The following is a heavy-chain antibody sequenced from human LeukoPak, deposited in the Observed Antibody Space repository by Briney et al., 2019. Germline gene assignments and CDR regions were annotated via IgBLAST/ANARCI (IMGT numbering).Heavy chain of an antibody. CDR1: GYTFTGYY. V-gene: IGHV1-2*02. J-gene: IGHJ4*02. CDR3: ATYYGDYQGY. D-gene: IGHD4-17*01. CDR2: INPNSGGT. Sequence: GASVKVSCKASGYTFTGYYMHWVRQAPGQGLEWMGWINPNSGGTNYAQKFQGRVTMTEDTSTDTAYMELSSLRSEDTAVYYCATYYGDYQGYWGQGTLVTVSS.